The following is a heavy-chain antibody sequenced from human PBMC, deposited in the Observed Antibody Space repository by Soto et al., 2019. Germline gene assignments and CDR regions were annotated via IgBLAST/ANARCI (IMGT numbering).Heavy chain of an antibody. Sequence: GGSLRLSCAASGFTFSSYAMSWVRQAPGKGLEWVSAISGSGGSTYYADSVKGRFTISRDNSKNTLYLQMNSLRDEDTAVYYCAKDFSYSCSSTSCYRGTPKKYYYYMDVWGKGTTVTVSS. CDR2: ISGSGGST. V-gene: IGHV3-23*01. CDR3: AKDFSYSCSSTSCYRGTPKKYYYYMDV. D-gene: IGHD2-2*01. CDR1: GFTFSSYA. J-gene: IGHJ6*03.